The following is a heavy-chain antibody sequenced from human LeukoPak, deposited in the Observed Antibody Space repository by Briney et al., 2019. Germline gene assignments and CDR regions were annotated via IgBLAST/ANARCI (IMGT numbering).Heavy chain of an antibody. CDR2: IYYRGST. J-gene: IGHJ4*02. Sequence: SETLSLTCTVSGGSTSSYYWSWIRQPPGKGLEWIGYIYYRGSTNYNPSLKSRVTISVDTSKNQFSLKLASVTAADTAVYYCARGYTSSSEPFDYWGQGTLVTVSS. D-gene: IGHD6-6*01. V-gene: IGHV4-59*01. CDR1: GGSTSSYY. CDR3: ARGYTSSSEPFDY.